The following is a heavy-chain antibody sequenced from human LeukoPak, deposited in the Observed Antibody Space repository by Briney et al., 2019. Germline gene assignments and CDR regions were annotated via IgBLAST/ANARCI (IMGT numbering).Heavy chain of an antibody. CDR2: IIPIFGTA. V-gene: IGHV1-69*05. D-gene: IGHD6-6*01. Sequence: GASVKVSCKASGGTFSSYAISWVRQAPGQGREWMGGIIPIFGTANYAQKFQGRVTITTDESTSTAYMELSSLRSEDTAVYYCARLDPYSSSSGWFDPWGQGTLVTVSS. CDR3: ARLDPYSSSSGWFDP. J-gene: IGHJ5*02. CDR1: GGTFSSYA.